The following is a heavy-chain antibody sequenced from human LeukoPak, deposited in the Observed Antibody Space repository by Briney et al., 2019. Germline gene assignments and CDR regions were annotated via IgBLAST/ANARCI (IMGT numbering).Heavy chain of an antibody. CDR2: IYTSGST. J-gene: IGHJ4*02. D-gene: IGHD3-16*01. V-gene: IGHV4-4*09. CDR3: ARHGGPDVWGVFDY. Sequence: SETLSLTCTVSGGSISSYYWSWIRQPPGKGLEWIGYIYTSGSTNYNPSLKSRVTISVDTSKNQFSLKLSSVTAADTAVYYCARHGGPDVWGVFDYWGQGTLVTVSS. CDR1: GGSISSYY.